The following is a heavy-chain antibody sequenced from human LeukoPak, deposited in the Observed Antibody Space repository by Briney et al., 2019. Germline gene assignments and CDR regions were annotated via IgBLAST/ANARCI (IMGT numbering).Heavy chain of an antibody. CDR2: ISAYNGNT. CDR1: GYTFTSYG. CDR3: ARGPMYGSGTLDWFDP. D-gene: IGHD3-10*01. Sequence: ASVKVSCKASGYTFTSYGISWVRQATGQGLEWMGWISAYNGNTNYAQKLQGRVTMTTDTSTSTAYMELRSLRSDDTAVYYCARGPMYGSGTLDWFDPWGQGTLVTVSS. J-gene: IGHJ5*02. V-gene: IGHV1-18*01.